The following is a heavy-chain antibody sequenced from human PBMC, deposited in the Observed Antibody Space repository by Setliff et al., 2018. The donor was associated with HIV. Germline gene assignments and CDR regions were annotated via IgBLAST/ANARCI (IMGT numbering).Heavy chain of an antibody. CDR1: GYTFSNYG. Sequence: ASVKVSCKASGYTFSNYGFSWVRKAPGQGLEWMGWISGFNGGTNSAHKFRDRVTLTTDTSTTTAYMELRSLKSDDTAVYYCARGGGYSGYDGTLDYWGQGTLVTVSS. J-gene: IGHJ4*02. V-gene: IGHV1-18*01. CDR2: ISGFNGGT. CDR3: ARGGGYSGYDGTLDY. D-gene: IGHD5-12*01.